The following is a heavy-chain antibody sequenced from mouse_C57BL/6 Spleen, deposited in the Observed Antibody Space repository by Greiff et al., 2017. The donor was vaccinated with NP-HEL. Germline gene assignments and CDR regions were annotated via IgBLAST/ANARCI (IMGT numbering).Heavy chain of an antibody. CDR2: ISYDGSN. J-gene: IGHJ1*03. D-gene: IGHD1-1*01. Sequence: EVKLQESGPGLVKPSQSLSLTCSVTGYSITSGYFWNWIRQFPGNKLEWMGYISYDGSNNYNPSLKNRISITRDTSKNQFILKLKSVTTEDTATYDCARAEYYGSNSWYYDGWGTGTTVSVSS. CDR3: ARAEYYGSNSWYYDG. V-gene: IGHV3-6*01. CDR1: GYSITSGYF.